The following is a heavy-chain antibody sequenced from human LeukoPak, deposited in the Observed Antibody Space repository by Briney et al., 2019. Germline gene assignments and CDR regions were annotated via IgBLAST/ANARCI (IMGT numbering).Heavy chain of an antibody. V-gene: IGHV4-39*02. CDR3: ARECIAVVGKCSDY. CDR2: IYYSGHT. J-gene: IGHJ4*02. CDR1: GGSISSTYS. Sequence: PSETLSLTCTVSGGSISSTYSWGWIRQPPGKGLEWIGNIYYSGHTYYSPSLKSRVTISVDTSKNQFSLKLSSVTAADTAVYYCARECIAVVGKCSDYWGQGTLVTVSS. D-gene: IGHD6-19*01.